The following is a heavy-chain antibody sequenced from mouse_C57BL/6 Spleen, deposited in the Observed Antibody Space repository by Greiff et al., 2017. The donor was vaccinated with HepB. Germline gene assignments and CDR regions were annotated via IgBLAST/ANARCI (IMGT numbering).Heavy chain of an antibody. J-gene: IGHJ2*01. CDR3: TRRKIPANWGFDY. Sequence: QVQLQQSGAELVRPGASVTLSCKASGYTFTDYEMHWVKQTPVHGLEWIGAIDPETGGTAYNQKFKGKAILTADKSSSTAYMELRSLTSEDSAVYYCTRRKIPANWGFDYWGQGTTLTVSS. V-gene: IGHV1-15*01. D-gene: IGHD4-1*01. CDR2: IDPETGGT. CDR1: GYTFTDYE.